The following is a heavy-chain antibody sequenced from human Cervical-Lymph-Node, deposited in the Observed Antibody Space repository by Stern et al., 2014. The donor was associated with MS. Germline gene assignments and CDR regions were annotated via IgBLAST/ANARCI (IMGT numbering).Heavy chain of an antibody. Sequence: VQLVESGAEVKQPASSVKVSFKASGGTFSRDAISWVRQAPGQGLEWMGMIIPMFETANYAQKFQGRVTITADESATTSYMELISLRSDDTAMYYCARDIALTTKYYFDSWGQGTLVTVSS. V-gene: IGHV1-69*18. D-gene: IGHD4-11*01. CDR2: IIPMFETA. CDR1: GGTFSRDA. CDR3: ARDIALTTKYYFDS. J-gene: IGHJ4*02.